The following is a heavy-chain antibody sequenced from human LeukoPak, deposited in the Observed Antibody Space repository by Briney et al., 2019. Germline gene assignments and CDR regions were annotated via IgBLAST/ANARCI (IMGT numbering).Heavy chain of an antibody. CDR2: ISYDGSNK. Sequence: GGSLRLSCAASGFTFSSYAMHWVRQAPGKGLEWVVVISYDGSNKYYADSVKGRFTISRDNSKNTLYLQMNSLRAEDTAVYYCARDTSGAFDIWGQGTMVTVSS. V-gene: IGHV3-30*01. CDR3: ARDTSGAFDI. CDR1: GFTFSSYA. J-gene: IGHJ3*02.